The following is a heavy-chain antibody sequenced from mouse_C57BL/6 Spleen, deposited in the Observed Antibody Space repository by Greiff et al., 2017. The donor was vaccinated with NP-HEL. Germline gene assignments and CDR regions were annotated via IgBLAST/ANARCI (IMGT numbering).Heavy chain of an antibody. D-gene: IGHD1-1*01. V-gene: IGHV5-17*01. CDR2: ISSGSSTT. CDR1: GFTFSDYG. CDR3: ARAPYYYGSSYDAMDY. J-gene: IGHJ4*01. Sequence: EVKLVESGGGLVKPGGSLKLSCAASGFTFSDYGMHWVRQAPEKGLEWVAYISSGSSTTYYADTVKGPFTISRDNATNPLFLKMTSLGSEDTAMYYCARAPYYYGSSYDAMDYWGQGTSVTVSS.